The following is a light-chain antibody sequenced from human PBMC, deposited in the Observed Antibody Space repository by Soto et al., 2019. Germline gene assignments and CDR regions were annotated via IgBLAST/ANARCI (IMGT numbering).Light chain of an antibody. CDR2: AAS. J-gene: IGKJ4*01. CDR3: QQLNSYPLT. V-gene: IGKV1-9*01. CDR1: QGISSY. Sequence: DIQLTQSPSFLSASVGDRVTITCRARQGISSYLAWYQQKPGKAPKLLIYAASTLQSGVPSRFSGSGSGTDFTLTISSLPPEDFATYYGQQLNSYPLTFGGGTKVEIK.